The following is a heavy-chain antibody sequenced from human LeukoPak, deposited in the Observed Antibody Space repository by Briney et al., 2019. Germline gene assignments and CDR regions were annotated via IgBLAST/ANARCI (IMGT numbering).Heavy chain of an antibody. Sequence: SVKVSCKASGGTFSSYAISWVRQAPGQGLEWMGGIIPIFGTANYAQKSQGRVTITADESTSTAYMELSSLRSEDTAVYYCARQYCSGGSCSEGWFDPWGQGTLVTVSS. D-gene: IGHD2-15*01. CDR1: GGTFSSYA. J-gene: IGHJ5*02. CDR3: ARQYCSGGSCSEGWFDP. CDR2: IIPIFGTA. V-gene: IGHV1-69*13.